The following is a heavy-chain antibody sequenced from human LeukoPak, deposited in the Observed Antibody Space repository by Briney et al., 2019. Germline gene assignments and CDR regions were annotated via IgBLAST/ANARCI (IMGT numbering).Heavy chain of an antibody. J-gene: IGHJ4*02. Sequence: PSETLSLTCAVYGGSFSGYYWNWIRQPPGKGLEWIGEIIHSGSTNYNPSLKSRVTMSVDTSKNLLSLKLSLVTAADTAVYYCARGAETYSSNWHYDDWGQGTLVTVSS. D-gene: IGHD6-13*01. CDR2: IIHSGST. V-gene: IGHV4-34*01. CDR3: ARGAETYSSNWHYDD. CDR1: GGSFSGYY.